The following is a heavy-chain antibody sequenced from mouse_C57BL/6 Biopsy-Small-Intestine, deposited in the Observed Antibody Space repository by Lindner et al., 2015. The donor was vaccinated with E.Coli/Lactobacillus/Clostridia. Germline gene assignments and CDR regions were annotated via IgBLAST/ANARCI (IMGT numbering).Heavy chain of an antibody. J-gene: IGHJ3*01. V-gene: IGHV14-4*01. CDR2: IDPENGDT. CDR3: TGGGAWFAY. Sequence: VQLQESGAELVRPGASVKLSCTASGFNIKDDYMHWVKQRPEQGLEWIGWIDPENGDTEYPSKFQGKATITADTSSNTAYLQLSSLTSEDTAVYYCTGGGAWFAYWGQGTLVTVSA. CDR1: GFNIKDDY.